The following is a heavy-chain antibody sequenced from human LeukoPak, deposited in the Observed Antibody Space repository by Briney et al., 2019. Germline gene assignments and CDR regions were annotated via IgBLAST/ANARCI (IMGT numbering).Heavy chain of an antibody. CDR1: GFTFSSYW. Sequence: PGGSLRLSCAASGFTFSSYWMSWVRQAPGKGLEWVANIKQDGSEKYYVDSVKGRFTISRDNAKNSLYLQMNSLRAEDTAVYYCARAGIAVAADFDYWGQGTLVTVSS. J-gene: IGHJ4*02. CDR2: IKQDGSEK. V-gene: IGHV3-7*01. D-gene: IGHD6-19*01. CDR3: ARAGIAVAADFDY.